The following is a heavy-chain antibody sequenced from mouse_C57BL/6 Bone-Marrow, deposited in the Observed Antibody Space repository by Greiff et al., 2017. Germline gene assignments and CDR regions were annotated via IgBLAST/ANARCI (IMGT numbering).Heavy chain of an antibody. J-gene: IGHJ4*01. D-gene: IGHD1-2*01. CDR2: IYPRSGNT. Sequence: QVQLQQPGAELVKPGASVKLSCKASGYTFTSYWMHWVKQRTGQGLEWIGEIYPRSGNTYYNEKFKGKATLTADKSSSTAYMELRSLTSEDSAVYFCARRGLLRPRDYWGQGTSVTVSS. CDR3: ARRGLLRPRDY. CDR1: GYTFTSYW. V-gene: IGHV1-81*01.